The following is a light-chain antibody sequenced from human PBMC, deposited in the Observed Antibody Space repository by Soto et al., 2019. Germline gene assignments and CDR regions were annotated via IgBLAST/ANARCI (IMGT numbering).Light chain of an antibody. CDR1: QNINDW. J-gene: IGKJ3*01. Sequence: DIQMTQSPSTLSASVGDRVTITCRASQNINDWLAWYQQKPGKAPNLLIYDAPTLESGVPSRFSGSGSGTEFTLTISSLQPADFATYYCQQYDTFSRFTFGPGTKVDIK. CDR2: DAP. CDR3: QQYDTFSRFT. V-gene: IGKV1-5*01.